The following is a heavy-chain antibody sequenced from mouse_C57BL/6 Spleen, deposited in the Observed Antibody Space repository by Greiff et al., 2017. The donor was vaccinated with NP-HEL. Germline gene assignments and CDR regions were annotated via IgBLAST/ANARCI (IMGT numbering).Heavy chain of an antibody. V-gene: IGHV1-64*01. D-gene: IGHD2-3*01. CDR2: IHPNSGST. J-gene: IGHJ4*01. Sequence: VQLQQPGAELVKPGASVKLSCKASGYTFTSYWMHWVKQRPGQGLEWIGMIHPNSGSTNYNEKFKSKATLTVDKSSSTAYMKLSSLTSEDSAVYYCARWLLPNYAMDYWGQGTSVTVSS. CDR1: GYTFTSYW. CDR3: ARWLLPNYAMDY.